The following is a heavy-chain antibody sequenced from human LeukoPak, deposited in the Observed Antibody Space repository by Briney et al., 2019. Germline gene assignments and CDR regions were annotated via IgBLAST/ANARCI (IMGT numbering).Heavy chain of an antibody. CDR2: INHSGST. Sequence: SETLSLTCAVYGGSFSGYYWSWIRQPPGKGLEWIGEINHSGSTNYNPSLKSRVTISVDTSKNQFSLKLSSVTAADTAVYYCARATVSPGSNWFDPWGQGTLVTVSS. CDR3: ARATVSPGSNWFDP. J-gene: IGHJ5*02. V-gene: IGHV4-34*01. CDR1: GGSFSGYY. D-gene: IGHD4-11*01.